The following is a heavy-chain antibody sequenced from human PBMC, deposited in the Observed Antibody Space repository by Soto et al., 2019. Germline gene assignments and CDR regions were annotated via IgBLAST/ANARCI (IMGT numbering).Heavy chain of an antibody. CDR3: ARGYCTNGVCYTDYYYYMDV. CDR2: IYYSGST. D-gene: IGHD2-8*01. V-gene: IGHV4-39*01. Sequence: PSETLSLTCTVSGGSISSSSYYWGWLRQPPGKGLEWIGSIYYSGSTYYNPSLKSRVTISVDTSKNQFSLKLSSVTAADTAVYYCARGYCTNGVCYTDYYYYMDVWGKGTTVTVSS. CDR1: GGSISSSSYY. J-gene: IGHJ6*03.